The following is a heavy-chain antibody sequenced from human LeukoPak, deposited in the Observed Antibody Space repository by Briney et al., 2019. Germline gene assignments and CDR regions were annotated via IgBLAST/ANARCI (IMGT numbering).Heavy chain of an antibody. Sequence: SETLSLTCTVSGGFISSYYWSWIRQPPGKGLEWIGYIYCSASTNYNPSRKSRVTISIDTSKNQFSLKLSSVTAADTAVYYCARQVGATFLDYWGQGTLVTVSS. CDR2: IYCSAST. J-gene: IGHJ4*02. D-gene: IGHD1-26*01. CDR1: GGFISSYY. V-gene: IGHV4-59*08. CDR3: ARQVGATFLDY.